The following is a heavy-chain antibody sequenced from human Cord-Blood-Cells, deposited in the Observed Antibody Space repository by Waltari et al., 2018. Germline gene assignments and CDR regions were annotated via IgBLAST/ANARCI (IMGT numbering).Heavy chain of an antibody. CDR3: ARQVWYGSGSYYNWFDP. CDR2: IYYSGST. D-gene: IGHD3-10*01. V-gene: IGHV4-39*01. J-gene: IGHJ5*02. Sequence: QLQLQESGPGLVKPSETLSLTCTVSGGSISSSSYYWGWIRQPPGKGREWIGSIYYSGSTYYNPSLKSRVTISVDTSKNQFSLKLSSVTAADTAVYYCARQVWYGSGSYYNWFDPWGQGTLVTVSS. CDR1: GGSISSSSYY.